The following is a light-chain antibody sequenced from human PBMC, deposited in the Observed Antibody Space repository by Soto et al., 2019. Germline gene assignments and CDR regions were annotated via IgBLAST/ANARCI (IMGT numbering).Light chain of an antibody. CDR2: EVS. V-gene: IGLV2-23*02. CDR3: CSYAGSSTFEV. Sequence: QSVLTQPASVSGSPGQSITISCTGTSSDVGSYNLVSWYQQHPGKAPKLMIYEVSKRHSGVSNRFSGSKSGNTASLTISGLQAEDEDDYYGCSYAGSSTFEVFGTGTKLTVL. CDR1: SSDVGSYNL. J-gene: IGLJ1*01.